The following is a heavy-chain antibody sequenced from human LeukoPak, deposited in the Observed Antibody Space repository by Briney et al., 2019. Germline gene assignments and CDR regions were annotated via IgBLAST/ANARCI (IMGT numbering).Heavy chain of an antibody. CDR3: ARAERGYCSGGSCSYYDAFDI. CDR1: GFSFTSNA. V-gene: IGHV3-21*01. Sequence: GGSLRLSCAASGFSFTSNAMTWVRQAPGKGLEWVSTISSTGTYIYYADSVKGRFTISRDNAKNSLYLQMNSLRAEDTAVYYCARAERGYCSGGSCSYYDAFDIWGQGTVVTVSS. J-gene: IGHJ3*02. D-gene: IGHD2-15*01. CDR2: ISSTGTYI.